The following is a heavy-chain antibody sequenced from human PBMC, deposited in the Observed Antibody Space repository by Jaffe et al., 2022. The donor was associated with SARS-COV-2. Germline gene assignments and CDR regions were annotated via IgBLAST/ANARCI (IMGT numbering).Heavy chain of an antibody. J-gene: IGHJ6*02. CDR1: GFTFSSYA. D-gene: IGHD6-13*01. Sequence: QVQLVESGGGVVQPGRSLRLSCAASGFTFSSYAMHWVRQAPGKGLEWVAVISYDGSNKYYADSVKGRFTISRDNSKNTLYLQMNSLRAEDTAVYYCAREGAGYSSSWYEGAERGGYYGMDVWGQGTTVTVSS. CDR2: ISYDGSNK. CDR3: AREGAGYSSSWYEGAERGGYYGMDV. V-gene: IGHV3-30-3*01.